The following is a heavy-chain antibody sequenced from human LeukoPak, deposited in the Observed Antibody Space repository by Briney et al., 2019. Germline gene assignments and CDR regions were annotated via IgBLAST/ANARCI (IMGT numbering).Heavy chain of an antibody. CDR3: AKNGEPHYYMDV. Sequence: GGSLRLSCATSGLTFTTYGMIWVRQAPGKGLEWVLGISGSGSNTYYADSAKGRFTSSRDSSKRTVYLHMNSLRAEDTAVYYCAKNGEPHYYMDVLGKGTTVTVSS. CDR1: GLTFTTYG. CDR2: ISGSGSNT. J-gene: IGHJ6*03. D-gene: IGHD2-8*01. V-gene: IGHV3-23*01.